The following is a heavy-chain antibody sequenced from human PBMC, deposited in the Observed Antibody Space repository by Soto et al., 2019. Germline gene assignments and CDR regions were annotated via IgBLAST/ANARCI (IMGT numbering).Heavy chain of an antibody. CDR1: GFTFSSYG. D-gene: IGHD3-22*01. V-gene: IGHV3-30*18. CDR2: ISYDGSNK. J-gene: IGHJ4*02. CDR3: ANAIYDSSRNY. Sequence: QVQLVESGGGVVQPGRSLRLSCAASGFTFSSYGMHWVRQAPGKGLEWVAVISYDGSNKYYADSVKGRFTISRDNSKNTLSLQMNSLRAEDTAVYYCANAIYDSSRNYWGQGPLVTVSS.